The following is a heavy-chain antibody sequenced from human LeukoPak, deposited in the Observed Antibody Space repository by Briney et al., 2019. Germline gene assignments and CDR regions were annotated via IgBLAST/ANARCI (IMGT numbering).Heavy chain of an antibody. CDR3: ARRRRLWFGELGDAFDI. CDR2: IYYSGST. CDR1: GGSISSSSYY. V-gene: IGHV4-39*01. J-gene: IGHJ3*02. D-gene: IGHD3-10*01. Sequence: SETLSLTCTVSGGSISSSSYYWGWLRQPPGKGLEWIGSIYYSGSTYYNPSLKSRVTISVDTSKNQFSLKLSSVTAADTAVYYCARRRRLWFGELGDAFDIWGQGTMVTVSS.